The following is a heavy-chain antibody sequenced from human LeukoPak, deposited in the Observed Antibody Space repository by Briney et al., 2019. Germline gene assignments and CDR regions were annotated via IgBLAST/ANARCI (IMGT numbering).Heavy chain of an antibody. Sequence: GGSLRLSCAASGFTFSRYWMSWVRQAPGKGLEWVANINQDGSEKYYVDSVKGRFTISRDNAKNALYLQMNSLRAEDTAVYYCATNLNDDREFDYWGQGTLVTVSS. CDR2: INQDGSEK. J-gene: IGHJ4*02. V-gene: IGHV3-7*02. D-gene: IGHD1-1*01. CDR3: ATNLNDDREFDY. CDR1: GFTFSRYW.